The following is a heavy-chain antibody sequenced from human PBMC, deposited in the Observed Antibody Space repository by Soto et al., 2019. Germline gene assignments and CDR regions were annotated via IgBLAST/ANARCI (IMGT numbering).Heavy chain of an antibody. CDR2: ISAHNGNT. J-gene: IGHJ4*02. Sequence: QIHLVQSGAEVKKPGASVKVSCKGSGYGFTTYGITWVRQAPGQGLEWMAWISAHNGNTNYAQKLRGRGPDTRDPSARTADRERRSLRWEDPAVYYFGGGRYGDYGGRGALVPASP. CDR3: GGGRYGDY. V-gene: IGHV1-18*01. CDR1: GYGFTTYG. D-gene: IGHD1-1*01.